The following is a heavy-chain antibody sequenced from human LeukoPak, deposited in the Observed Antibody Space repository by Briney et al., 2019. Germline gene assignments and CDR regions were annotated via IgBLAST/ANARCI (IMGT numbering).Heavy chain of an antibody. CDR1: GFTFSSYW. Sequence: GGSLRLSCAASGFTFSSYWMHWVRQAPGKGLVWVSRINSDGSSTSYADSVKGRFTISRDNAKNSLYLQMNSLRAEDTAVYYCARYDFWSGYNFDYWGQGTLVTVSS. V-gene: IGHV3-74*01. CDR3: ARYDFWSGYNFDY. D-gene: IGHD3-3*01. CDR2: INSDGSST. J-gene: IGHJ4*02.